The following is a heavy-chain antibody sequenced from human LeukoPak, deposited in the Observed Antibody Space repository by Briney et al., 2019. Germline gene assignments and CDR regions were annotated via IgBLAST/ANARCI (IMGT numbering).Heavy chain of an antibody. V-gene: IGHV4-61*08. D-gene: IGHD3-16*02. CDR3: ARARMRLGELSDPYFDY. J-gene: IGHJ4*02. CDR1: GGFISSGGYY. CDR2: IYYSGST. Sequence: SETLSLTCAVSGGFISSGGYYWSWIRQPPGKGLEWIGYIYYSGSTNYNPSLKSRVTISVDTSKNQFSLKLSSVTAADTAVYYCARARMRLGELSDPYFDYWGQGTLVTVSS.